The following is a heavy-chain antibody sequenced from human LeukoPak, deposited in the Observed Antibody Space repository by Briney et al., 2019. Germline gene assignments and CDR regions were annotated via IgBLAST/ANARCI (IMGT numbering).Heavy chain of an antibody. V-gene: IGHV1-2*02. CDR2: INPNNDVT. Sequence: ASVKVSCKASGYTFTGYYMHWVRQAPGQGLEWMGWINPNNDVTNYAQKFQGRVTMNRDTSISTAYMELSSLRSDDTAVYYCARGLTMVRGAQTKSVHGMDVWGQGTTVTVSS. CDR1: GYTFTGYY. J-gene: IGHJ6*02. CDR3: ARGLTMVRGAQTKSVHGMDV. D-gene: IGHD3-10*01.